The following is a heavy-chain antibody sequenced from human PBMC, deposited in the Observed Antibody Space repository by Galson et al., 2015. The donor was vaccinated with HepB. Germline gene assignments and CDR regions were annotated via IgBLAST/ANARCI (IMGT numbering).Heavy chain of an antibody. D-gene: IGHD1-26*01. Sequence: LRLSCAASGFTFSSYSMNWVRQAPGKGLEWVSSISSSSSYIYYADSVKGRFTISRDNAKNSLYLQMNSLRAEDTAVYYCASGSYYGDWFDPWGQGTLVTVSS. CDR3: ASGSYYGDWFDP. J-gene: IGHJ5*02. V-gene: IGHV3-21*01. CDR1: GFTFSSYS. CDR2: ISSSSSYI.